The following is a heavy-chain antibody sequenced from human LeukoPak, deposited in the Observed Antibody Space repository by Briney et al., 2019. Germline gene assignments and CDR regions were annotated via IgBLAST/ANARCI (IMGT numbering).Heavy chain of an antibody. Sequence: GGSLTLSCAASGFTVSSNYMSWVRQAPGKGLDWASVIYSGGSTYYADSVTGRFTISRDNSKNTLYLQMNSLRAEDTAVYYCARDADYGGNSLIDYWGQGTLVTVSS. CDR3: ARDADYGGNSLIDY. CDR1: GFTVSSNY. D-gene: IGHD4-23*01. CDR2: IYSGGST. J-gene: IGHJ4*02. V-gene: IGHV3-66*01.